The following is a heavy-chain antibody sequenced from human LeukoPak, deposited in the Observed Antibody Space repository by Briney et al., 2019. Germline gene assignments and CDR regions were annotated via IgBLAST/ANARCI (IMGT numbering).Heavy chain of an antibody. Sequence: PGGSLRLSCAASGFTVSSVYMSWVRQAPGKGLEWVSLIYSGGSTYYADSVKGRFTISRDNSKNTVFLQMSSLRAEDTAVYYCAREPWSANYYYGMDVWGQGTTVIVS. CDR1: GFTVSSVY. CDR3: AREPWSANYYYGMDV. CDR2: IYSGGST. J-gene: IGHJ6*02. D-gene: IGHD3-3*01. V-gene: IGHV3-53*01.